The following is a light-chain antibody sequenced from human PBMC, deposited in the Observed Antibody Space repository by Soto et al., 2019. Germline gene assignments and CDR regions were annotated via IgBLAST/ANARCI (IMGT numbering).Light chain of an antibody. CDR2: GNS. CDR3: QSYDSSLSGSVV. V-gene: IGLV1-40*01. J-gene: IGLJ2*01. Sequence: QSVLTQPPSVSGAPGQRVTISCTGSSSNIGAGYDVHWYQQLPGTAHKLLIYGNSNRPSWVPDRFSGSKSGTSASLAITGLQAEDEADYYCQSYDSSLSGSVVFGGGTKLTVL. CDR1: SSNIGAGYD.